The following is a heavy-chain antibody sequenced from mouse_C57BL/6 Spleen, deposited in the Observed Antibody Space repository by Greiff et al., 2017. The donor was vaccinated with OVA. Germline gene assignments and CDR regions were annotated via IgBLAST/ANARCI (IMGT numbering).Heavy chain of an antibody. J-gene: IGHJ1*03. CDR3: ARGLYYGSSYGYFDV. CDR2: INPNYGTT. V-gene: IGHV1-39*01. D-gene: IGHD1-1*01. CDR1: GYSFTDYY. Sequence: VQLQQSGPELVKPGASVKISCKASGYSFTDYYMNWVKQSTGQSLEWIGVINPNYGTTSYNQKFKGKATLTVDQSSSTAYMQLNSLTSEDSAVYYCARGLYYGSSYGYFDVWGTGTTVTVSS.